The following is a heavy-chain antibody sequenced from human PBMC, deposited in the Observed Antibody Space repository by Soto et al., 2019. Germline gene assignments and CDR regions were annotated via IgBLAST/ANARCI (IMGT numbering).Heavy chain of an antibody. CDR1: GDSSSTFY. Sequence: QVQLQESGPGLVKLSETLSLTCSVSGDSSSTFYWSWIRQSPGKGLEWIGYMDNIGRTNYNPSLKSRVTISLDTSNNQLTLNVRSVIAADTAVYYCARSFCRDSIRCNWFDPWGQGTLVTVSS. D-gene: IGHD2-2*02. V-gene: IGHV4-59*01. J-gene: IGHJ5*02. CDR2: MDNIGRT. CDR3: ARSFCRDSIRCNWFDP.